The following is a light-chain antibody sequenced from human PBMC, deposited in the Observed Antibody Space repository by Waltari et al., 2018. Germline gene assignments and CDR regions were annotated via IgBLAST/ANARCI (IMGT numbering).Light chain of an antibody. CDR2: RHD. J-gene: IGLJ3*02. CDR3: AAWDDSLNGWV. Sequence: QSVLTQPPSASGTPGQRVSISCSGRSSNLGKNTINWYQQVPGRAPKPLIYRHDQRPSGVHDRFAGSKSGTSGSLAISGLQSEDEADYYCAAWDDSLNGWVFGGGTKLTVL. V-gene: IGLV1-44*01. CDR1: SSNLGKNT.